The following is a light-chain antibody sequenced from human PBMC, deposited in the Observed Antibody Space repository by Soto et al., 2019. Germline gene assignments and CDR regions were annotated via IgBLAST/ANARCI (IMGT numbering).Light chain of an antibody. CDR1: QSISSW. Sequence: DIQMTQSPSTLSASLGDRVTITCRASQSISSWLAWYQQKPGKAPKLLIYKASSLDSGVPSRFSGSGSGTEFTLTISSLQPDDFATYYCQQYNSYSITFGQGTRLEMK. J-gene: IGKJ5*01. V-gene: IGKV1-5*03. CDR3: QQYNSYSIT. CDR2: KAS.